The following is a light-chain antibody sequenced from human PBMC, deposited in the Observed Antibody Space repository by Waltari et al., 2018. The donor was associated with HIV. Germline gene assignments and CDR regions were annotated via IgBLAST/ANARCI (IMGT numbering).Light chain of an antibody. CDR2: GAY. V-gene: IGKV3D-15*01. CDR1: QSVNFN. Sequence: EIVMTQSPATLSVSPGERVTLSCRASQSVNFNLAWYQQKPGQAPLLLIYGAYGRAAGIPARFSGSGSGTEFTLTISSLQSEDFAVYYCQQYENWPPITFGQGTRLEIK. CDR3: QQYENWPPIT. J-gene: IGKJ5*01.